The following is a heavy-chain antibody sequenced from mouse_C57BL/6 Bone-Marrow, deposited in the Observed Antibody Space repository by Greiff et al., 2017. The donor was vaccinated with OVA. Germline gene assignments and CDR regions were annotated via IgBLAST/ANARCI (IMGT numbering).Heavy chain of an antibody. V-gene: IGHV1-19*01. D-gene: IGHD2-2*01. CDR2: INPYNGGT. Sequence: EVKLQESGPVLVKPGASVKMSCKASGYTFTDYYMNWVKQSHGKSLEWIGVINPYNGGTSYNQKFKGKATLTVDKSSSTAYMELNSLTSEDSAVYYCASHGVNRFFDYWGQGTTLTVSS. CDR1: GYTFTDYY. CDR3: ASHGVNRFFDY. J-gene: IGHJ2*01.